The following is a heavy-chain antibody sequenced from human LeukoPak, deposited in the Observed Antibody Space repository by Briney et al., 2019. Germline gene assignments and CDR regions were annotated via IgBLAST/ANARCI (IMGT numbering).Heavy chain of an antibody. J-gene: IGHJ4*02. CDR2: IYYSGST. Sequence: SETLSLTCTVSSGSVSSGNYYWSWIRQPPGKGLEWIGYIYYSGSTNYNPSLESRVTISIDRSKNQFSLRLSSVTAADTAVYYCARGCGSTSCSTGNLDYWGQGTLVTVSS. CDR1: SGSVSSGNYY. V-gene: IGHV4-61*01. D-gene: IGHD2-2*01. CDR3: ARGCGSTSCSTGNLDY.